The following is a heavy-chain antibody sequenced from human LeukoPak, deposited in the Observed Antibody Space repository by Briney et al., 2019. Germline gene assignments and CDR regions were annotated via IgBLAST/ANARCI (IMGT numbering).Heavy chain of an antibody. V-gene: IGHV4-61*01. Sequence: SETLSLTCTVSGGSISSSSYYWSWIRQPPGKGLEWIGYIYYSGSINYNPSLKSRVTISVDTSKNQFSLKLSSVTAADTAVYYCARDYMPDAFDIWGQGTMVTVSS. CDR2: IYYSGSI. D-gene: IGHD2-2*01. CDR3: ARDYMPDAFDI. J-gene: IGHJ3*02. CDR1: GGSISSSSYY.